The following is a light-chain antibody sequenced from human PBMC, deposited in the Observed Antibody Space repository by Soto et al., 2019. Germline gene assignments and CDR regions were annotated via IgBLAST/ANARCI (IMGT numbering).Light chain of an antibody. Sequence: DIQMTQSPSSLSASVGDRVTITCRASQNIATYLNWYQQTPGKATKLLIYTASTLQSGVPSRFSVSGSGTDFTLTIRSLQPEDFATFYCQQSYNTPLTFGGGTKVEI. CDR1: QNIATY. V-gene: IGKV1-39*01. CDR2: TAS. CDR3: QQSYNTPLT. J-gene: IGKJ4*01.